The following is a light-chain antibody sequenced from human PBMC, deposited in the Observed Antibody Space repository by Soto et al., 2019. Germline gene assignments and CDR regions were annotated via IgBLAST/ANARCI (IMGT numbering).Light chain of an antibody. Sequence: EIVLTPSPGTLSLSPGERATLSCRASQSVSSSYLAWYQQKPGQAPRLLIYGASSRATGIPDRFSGSGSGTDFTLTISRLEPEDFAVYYCQQDGSSPLYTFGQGTKLEIK. CDR2: GAS. CDR1: QSVSSSY. CDR3: QQDGSSPLYT. J-gene: IGKJ2*01. V-gene: IGKV3-20*01.